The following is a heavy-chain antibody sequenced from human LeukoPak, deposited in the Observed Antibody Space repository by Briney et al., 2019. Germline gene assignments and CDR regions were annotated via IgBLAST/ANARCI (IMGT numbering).Heavy chain of an antibody. CDR1: GYGFTSYW. V-gene: IGHV5-51*01. CDR3: AAVSLVVPAASNYYYYGMDV. D-gene: IGHD2-2*01. CDR2: IYPGDSDT. Sequence: GESLKISCKGSGYGFTSYWVGWVRQMPGKGLEWMGIIYPGDSDTRYSPSFQGQVTISADKSISTAYLQWSSLKASDTAMYYCAAVSLVVPAASNYYYYGMDVWGQGTTVTVSS. J-gene: IGHJ6*02.